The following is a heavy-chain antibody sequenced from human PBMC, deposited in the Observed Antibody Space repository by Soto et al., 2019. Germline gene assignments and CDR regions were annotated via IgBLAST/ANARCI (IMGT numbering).Heavy chain of an antibody. CDR2: IKSKIDGGTT. CDR3: TPGGTVIDY. V-gene: IGHV3-15*01. CDR1: GFTFSNAW. Sequence: EVQLVESGGGLVKPGGSLRLSCAASGFTFSNAWMSWVRQAPGMGLEWVGRIKSKIDGGTTDYAAPVKGRFTISRDDSKNTLYLQMNSLKTEDTAVYYCTPGGTVIDYWGQGTLVTVSS. J-gene: IGHJ4*02. D-gene: IGHD4-17*01.